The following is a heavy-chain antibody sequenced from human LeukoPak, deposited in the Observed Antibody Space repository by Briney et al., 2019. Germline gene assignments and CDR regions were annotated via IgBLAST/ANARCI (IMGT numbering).Heavy chain of an antibody. CDR2: INHSGST. D-gene: IGHD6-19*01. V-gene: IGHV4-34*01. Sequence: PSETLSLTCAVYGGSFSGYYWSWIRQPPGKGLEWVGEINHSGSTNYNPSLRSRVTVSVHTSKDQLSLKLSSVTAADTAVYYCARQWLVSPLFDYWGQGTLVTVSS. J-gene: IGHJ4*02. CDR3: ARQWLVSPLFDY. CDR1: GGSFSGYY.